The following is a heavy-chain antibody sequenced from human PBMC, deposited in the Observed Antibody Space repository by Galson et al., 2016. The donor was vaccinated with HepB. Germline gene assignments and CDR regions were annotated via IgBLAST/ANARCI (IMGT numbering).Heavy chain of an antibody. V-gene: IGHV4-31*02. CDR3: ASWGYSSSRYSDY. Sequence: GGSISSGGYYWSWIRQHPGQGLEWIGYIYYSGSTYYNPSLRSRVPISADTSKNQFSLKLSSVTAADTAVYYCASWGYSSSRYSDYWGQGTLVTVSS. CDR1: GGSISSGGYY. J-gene: IGHJ4*02. CDR2: IYYSGST. D-gene: IGHD6-13*01.